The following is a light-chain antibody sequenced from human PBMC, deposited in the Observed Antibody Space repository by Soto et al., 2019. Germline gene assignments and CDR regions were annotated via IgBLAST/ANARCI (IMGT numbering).Light chain of an antibody. CDR1: SSDVGPYNH. V-gene: IGLV2-11*01. CDR3: CSSAGSYICV. Sequence: QPVLTQPLSVSGSPGQSVTISCTGTSSDVGPYNHVSWYQQYPGKAPKLTIYDVSKRPSGVPDRFSGSKSGNTASLTISGLQAEDEADYYCCSSAGSYICVFGDGSKVTV. CDR2: DVS. J-gene: IGLJ1*01.